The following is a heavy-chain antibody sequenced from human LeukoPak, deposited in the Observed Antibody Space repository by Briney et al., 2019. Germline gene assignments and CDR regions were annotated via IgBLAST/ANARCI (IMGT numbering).Heavy chain of an antibody. Sequence: SETLSLTCTVSGGSLSSGSDYWSWIRQSAGKGLEWIGRIYASGSTNYNPSLKSRVTISVDSSKNQFSLRLTSVTAADTAVYYCAGGIGTTVRGYFDFWGQGTQVTVSS. J-gene: IGHJ4*02. CDR2: IYASGST. CDR3: AGGIGTTVRGYFDF. V-gene: IGHV4-61*02. D-gene: IGHD4-11*01. CDR1: GGSLSSGSDY.